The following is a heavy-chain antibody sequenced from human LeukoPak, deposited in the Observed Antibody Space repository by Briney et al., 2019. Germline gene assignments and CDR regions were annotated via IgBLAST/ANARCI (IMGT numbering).Heavy chain of an antibody. Sequence: GGSLRLSCAASGFTVRSNYMSWVRQAPGKGLEWVSIIYGGGSVFYADSVKGRFTISRDNSKNTLYLQMNSLRGEDSAVYYCARGGSYLSAFDIWGQGTMVTVSS. CDR3: ARGGSYLSAFDI. D-gene: IGHD1-26*01. CDR2: IYGGGSV. J-gene: IGHJ3*02. V-gene: IGHV3-53*01. CDR1: GFTVRSNY.